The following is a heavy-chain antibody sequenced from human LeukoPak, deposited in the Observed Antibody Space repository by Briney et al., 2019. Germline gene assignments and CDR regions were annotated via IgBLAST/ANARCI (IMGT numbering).Heavy chain of an antibody. V-gene: IGHV3-21*01. CDR1: GFTFSSYS. Sequence: GGSLRLSCAASGFTFSSYSMNWVRQAPGKGLEWVSSISSSSYIYYADSVKGRFTISRDNAKNSLYLQMNSLRAEDTAVYYCARWRRSGSYTGFDYWGQGTLVTVSS. D-gene: IGHD1-26*01. J-gene: IGHJ4*02. CDR3: ARWRRSGSYTGFDY. CDR2: ISSSSYI.